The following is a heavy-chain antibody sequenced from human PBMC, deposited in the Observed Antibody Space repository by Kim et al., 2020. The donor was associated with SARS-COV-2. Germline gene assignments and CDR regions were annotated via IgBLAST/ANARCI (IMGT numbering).Heavy chain of an antibody. Sequence: ADSVKGRFTISRDNSKNTLYLQMNSLRAEDTAVYYCAKDSRGIVGATFGYWGQGTLVTVSS. J-gene: IGHJ4*02. CDR3: AKDSRGIVGATFGY. V-gene: IGHV3-23*01. D-gene: IGHD1-26*01.